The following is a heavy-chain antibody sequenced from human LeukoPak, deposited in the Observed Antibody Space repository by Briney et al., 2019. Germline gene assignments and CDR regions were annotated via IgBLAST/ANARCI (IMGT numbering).Heavy chain of an antibody. J-gene: IGHJ4*02. D-gene: IGHD2-2*01. V-gene: IGHV4-34*01. CDR3: ARGMGEDIVVVPAAMYSFDY. CDR2: INHSGST. Sequence: SGTLSLTCAVYGGSFSGYYWSWIRQPPGKGLEWIGEINHSGSTNYNPSLKSRVTISVDTSKNQFSLKLSSVTAADTAVYYCARGMGEDIVVVPAAMYSFDYWGQGTLVTVSS. CDR1: GGSFSGYY.